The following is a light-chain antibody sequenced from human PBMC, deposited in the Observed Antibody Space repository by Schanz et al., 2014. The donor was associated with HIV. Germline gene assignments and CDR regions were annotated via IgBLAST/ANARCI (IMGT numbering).Light chain of an antibody. Sequence: EIVLTQSPGTLSLSPGERATFSCRASQSVSSNYFPWYQHNPGQPPRLLIYAISTRATGIPARFSGSGSGTDFTLTISRLEPEDFAVYYCHQYGSSPPYTFGQGTKLEIK. CDR1: QSVSSNY. J-gene: IGKJ2*01. CDR3: HQYGSSPPYT. V-gene: IGKV3-20*01. CDR2: AIS.